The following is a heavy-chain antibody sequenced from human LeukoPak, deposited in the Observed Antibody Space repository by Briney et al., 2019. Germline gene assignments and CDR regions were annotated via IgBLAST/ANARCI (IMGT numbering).Heavy chain of an antibody. D-gene: IGHD3-10*01. V-gene: IGHV4-4*07. CDR1: GGSIGSYY. Sequence: SETLSLTCTVSGGSIGSYYWSWIRQPAGKGLEWIGRIYTSGSTNYNPSLKSRVTMSVDTSKNQFSLKLSSVTAADTAVYYCARDNITLVRGVIDPGAFDIGGKGKMVTV. CDR3: ARDNITLVRGVIDPGAFDI. CDR2: IYTSGST. J-gene: IGHJ3*02.